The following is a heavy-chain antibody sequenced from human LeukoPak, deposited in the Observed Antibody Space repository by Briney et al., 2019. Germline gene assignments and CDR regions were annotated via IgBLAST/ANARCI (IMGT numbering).Heavy chain of an antibody. Sequence: GGSLRLSCAASGFTFSTYYMSWIRQAPGKGLEWVSYISSSGSTIYYADSVKGRFTISRDNAKNSLYLQMNSLRAEDTAVYYCARVGLDYGDYVTDAFDIWGQGTMVTVSS. CDR2: ISSSGSTI. CDR3: ARVGLDYGDYVTDAFDI. J-gene: IGHJ3*02. CDR1: GFTFSTYY. V-gene: IGHV3-11*01. D-gene: IGHD4-17*01.